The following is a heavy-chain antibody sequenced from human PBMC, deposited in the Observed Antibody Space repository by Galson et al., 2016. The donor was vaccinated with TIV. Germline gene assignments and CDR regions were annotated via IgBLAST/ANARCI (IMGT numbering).Heavy chain of an antibody. D-gene: IGHD6-19*01. Sequence: SLRLSCAASGFTFSDYWMSWVRQAPGKGLEWVANIKHDGSDKYYVDSVKGRFTISRDNAKNTVSLQMNGLGAEDTAVYHCVSETSGWPRDYFYGLDVWGQGTTVTVSS. J-gene: IGHJ6*02. CDR2: IKHDGSDK. V-gene: IGHV3-7*01. CDR3: VSETSGWPRDYFYGLDV. CDR1: GFTFSDYW.